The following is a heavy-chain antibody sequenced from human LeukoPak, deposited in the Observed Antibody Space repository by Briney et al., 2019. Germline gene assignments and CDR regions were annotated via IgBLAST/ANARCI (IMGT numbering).Heavy chain of an antibody. CDR3: ARDGLSSSWFRGFDY. Sequence: VASVKVSCKTSGYTFTSYHIHWVRQAPGQRLEWMGWIDADNGNTRYAQKFQGGFTIIRDTSTSTAYMELRSLRSDDTAVYYCARDGLSSSWFRGFDYWGQGTLVTVSS. V-gene: IGHV1-3*01. CDR1: GYTFTSYH. D-gene: IGHD6-13*01. J-gene: IGHJ4*02. CDR2: IDADNGNT.